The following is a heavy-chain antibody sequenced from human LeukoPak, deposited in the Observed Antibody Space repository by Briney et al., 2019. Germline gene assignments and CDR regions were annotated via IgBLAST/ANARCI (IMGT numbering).Heavy chain of an antibody. CDR3: ARVGYSGYDRGGFVDY. V-gene: IGHV3-21*01. CDR1: GFTFSSYS. Sequence: GGSLRLSCAASGFTFSSYSMNWVRQAPGQGLEWVSSISSSSSYIYYADSVKGRFTISRDNAKNSLYLQMNSLRAEDTAVYYCARVGYSGYDRGGFVDYWGQGTLVTVSS. CDR2: ISSSSSYI. J-gene: IGHJ4*02. D-gene: IGHD5-12*01.